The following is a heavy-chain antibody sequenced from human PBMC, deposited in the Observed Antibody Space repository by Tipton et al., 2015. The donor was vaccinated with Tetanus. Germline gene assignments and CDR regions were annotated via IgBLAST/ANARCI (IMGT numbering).Heavy chain of an antibody. D-gene: IGHD4-23*01. CDR1: GYAFPKYW. J-gene: IGHJ4*02. CDR2: IYPDDSDT. Sequence: QLVQSGAELKKPGESLRISCQGSGYAFPKYWIAWVRQKPGKGLEWMGIIYPDDSDTRYSPSFQGQVTVSADKAINTAYLQWSSLQASDTAMYFCARHPRGNAGNPLYYFDHWGQGTLVIASS. V-gene: IGHV5-51*01. CDR3: ARHPRGNAGNPLYYFDH.